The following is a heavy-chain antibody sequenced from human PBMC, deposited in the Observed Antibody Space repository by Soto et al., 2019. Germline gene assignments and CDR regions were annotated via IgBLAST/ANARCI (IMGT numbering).Heavy chain of an antibody. V-gene: IGHV3-30-3*01. CDR3: AGVRWWLQLGDLFDY. CDR2: ISYDGSNK. CDR1: GFTFSSYA. Sequence: GGSLRLSCAASGFTFSSYAMHWVRQAPGKGLEWVAVISYDGSNKYYADSVKGRFTISRDNSKNTLYLQMNSLRAEDTAVYYCAGVRWWLQLGDLFDYWGQGTLVTVSS. J-gene: IGHJ4*02. D-gene: IGHD5-12*01.